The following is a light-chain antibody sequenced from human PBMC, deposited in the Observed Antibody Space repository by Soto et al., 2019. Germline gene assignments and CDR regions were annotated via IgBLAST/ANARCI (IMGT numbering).Light chain of an antibody. CDR1: SSDVGSYNL. CDR3: CSYAGSSTFV. Sequence: QPASVSGSPGQSITISCTGTSSDVGSYNLVSWYQHHPGKAPKLMIYEGSERPSGVSNRFSGSKSGNTASLTISELQAEDEADYYCCSYAGSSTFVFGTGTKLTVL. CDR2: EGS. V-gene: IGLV2-23*01. J-gene: IGLJ1*01.